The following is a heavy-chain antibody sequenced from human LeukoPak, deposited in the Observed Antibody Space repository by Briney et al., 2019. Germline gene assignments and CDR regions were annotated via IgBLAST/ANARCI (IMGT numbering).Heavy chain of an antibody. V-gene: IGHV3-72*01. CDR3: ARSSGWYRGVLLGYFDY. D-gene: IGHD6-19*01. J-gene: IGHJ4*02. CDR2: SRNRVNSYTT. CDR1: GFIFNDYY. Sequence: GGSLRLSCAASGFIFNDYYMDWVRQAPGKGLEWVGRSRNRVNSYTTEYAAPVKGRFTVSRDDSKDSLYLEMNSLKTEDTAVYYCARSSGWYRGVLLGYFDYWGQGTLVTVSS.